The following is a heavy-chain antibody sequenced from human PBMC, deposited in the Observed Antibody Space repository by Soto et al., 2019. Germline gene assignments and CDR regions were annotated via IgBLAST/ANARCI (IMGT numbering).Heavy chain of an antibody. J-gene: IGHJ4*02. CDR3: ARGRVGTAYFDC. CDR2: ITSSSSTI. D-gene: IGHD2-21*02. CDR1: GFTFSSNS. Sequence: EVQLVASGGGLVQPGGSLRLSCAASGFTFSSNSMNWVRQAPGKGLEWISYITSSSSTIYYADSVKGRFTISRDNAQNSVYLQMNSLRDEDTAVYYCARGRVGTAYFDCWGQGTLVIVSS. V-gene: IGHV3-48*02.